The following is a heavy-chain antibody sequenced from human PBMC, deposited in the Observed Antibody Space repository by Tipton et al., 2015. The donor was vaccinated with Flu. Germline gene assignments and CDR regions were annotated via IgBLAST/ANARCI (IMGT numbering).Heavy chain of an antibody. Sequence: QLVQSGGGLVQPGGFLRLSCAASGFSFRSYEMNRVRQAPGKGLEWLSYISSSGSTISYADSVRGRFTISRDNAKNSLYLQMNSLRAEDTALYYCARDHPPSITVLGEITDYFGMAVWGQGTTVTVSS. CDR3: ARDHPPSITVLGEITDYFGMAV. CDR1: GFSFRSYE. CDR2: ISSSGSTI. J-gene: IGHJ6*02. V-gene: IGHV3-48*03. D-gene: IGHD3-3*01.